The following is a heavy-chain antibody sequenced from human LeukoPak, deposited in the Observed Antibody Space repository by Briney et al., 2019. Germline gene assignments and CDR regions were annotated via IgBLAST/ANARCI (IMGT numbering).Heavy chain of an antibody. V-gene: IGHV1-69*05. CDR3: AGERGVVTPPLEYYYYYMDV. CDR2: IIPIFGTA. CDR1: GGTFSSYA. D-gene: IGHD3-10*01. J-gene: IGHJ6*03. Sequence: SVKVSCKASGGTFSSYAISWVRQAPGQGLEWMGGIIPIFGTANYAQKLQGRVTMTTDTSTSTAYMELRSLRSDDTAVYYCAGERGVVTPPLEYYYYYMDVWGKGTTVTISS.